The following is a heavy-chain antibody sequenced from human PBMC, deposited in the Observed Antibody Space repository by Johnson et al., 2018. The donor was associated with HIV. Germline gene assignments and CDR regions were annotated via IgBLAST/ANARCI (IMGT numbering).Heavy chain of an antibody. CDR3: ARAPYYYDSSGEGAFDI. CDR2: IKQDGSEK. V-gene: IGHV3-7*05. Sequence: VQLVESGGGLAQPGGSLRLSCVASGFTFSSYWMSWVRQAPGKGLEWVTNIKQDGSEKYYVDSVKGRFTVSRDNAKTSLYLQMNSLRAEDMAVYYCARAPYYYDSSGEGAFDIWGQGTLVTVSS. D-gene: IGHD3-22*01. CDR1: GFTFSSYW. J-gene: IGHJ3*02.